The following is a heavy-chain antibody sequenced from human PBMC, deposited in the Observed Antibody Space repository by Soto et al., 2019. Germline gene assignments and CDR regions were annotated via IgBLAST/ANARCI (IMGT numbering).Heavy chain of an antibody. CDR1: GGSISSSSYY. Sequence: PSETLSLTCTVSGGSISSSSYYWGWIRQPPGKGLEWIGSIYYSGSTYYNPSLKSRVTISVDTSKNQFSLKLSSVTAADTAVYYCARHHTRYGDLIGWFDPWGQGTLVTVSS. J-gene: IGHJ5*02. CDR3: ARHHTRYGDLIGWFDP. D-gene: IGHD4-17*01. V-gene: IGHV4-39*01. CDR2: IYYSGST.